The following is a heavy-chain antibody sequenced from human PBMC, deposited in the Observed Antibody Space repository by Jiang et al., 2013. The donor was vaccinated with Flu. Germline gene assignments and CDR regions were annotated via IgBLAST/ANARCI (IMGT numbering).Heavy chain of an antibody. CDR1: GYKFSIFW. V-gene: IGHV5-51*01. CDR2: IYPGDSDA. D-gene: IGHD6-19*01. Sequence: EVKKAGESLKISCKGSGYKFSIFWIGWVRQVPGKGLEWMGIIYPGDSDARYNPSFQGHVTISVDKPTDTAYLQWSSLKASDTAVYYCARTLTYNSGWYDSDYWGQGTQVTVSS. J-gene: IGHJ4*02. CDR3: ARTLTYNSGWYDSDY.